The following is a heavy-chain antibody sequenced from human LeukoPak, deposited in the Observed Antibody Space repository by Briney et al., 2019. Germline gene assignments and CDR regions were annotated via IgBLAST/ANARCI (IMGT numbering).Heavy chain of an antibody. CDR3: ARGTATGGRLDY. V-gene: IGHV3-9*03. CDR1: GFTFDDYA. CDR2: ISWNSGYI. J-gene: IGHJ4*02. Sequence: PGGSLRLSCATSGFTFDDYAMQWVRLVPGKGLEWVSGISWNSGYIGYADSVRGRFTLSRDNAKNSLYLQMNSLRPEDMALYYCARGTATGGRLDYWGQGTLVTVSS. D-gene: IGHD5-24*01.